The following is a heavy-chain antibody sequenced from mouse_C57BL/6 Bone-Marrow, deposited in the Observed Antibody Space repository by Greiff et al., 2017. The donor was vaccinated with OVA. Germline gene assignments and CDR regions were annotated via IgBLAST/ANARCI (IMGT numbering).Heavy chain of an antibody. CDR2: IWRGGST. CDR1: GFSLTSYG. CDR3: AKYSDYDGYYGFAY. Sequence: QVQLKESGPGLVQPSQSLSITCTVSGFSLTSYGVHWVRQSPGKGLEWLGVIWRGGSTDHNAAIKSRMSITKENSKSQVIFKMNSLQADNTARYYGAKYSDYDGYYGFAYWGQGTLVTVSA. V-gene: IGHV2-5*01. D-gene: IGHD2-3*01. J-gene: IGHJ3*01.